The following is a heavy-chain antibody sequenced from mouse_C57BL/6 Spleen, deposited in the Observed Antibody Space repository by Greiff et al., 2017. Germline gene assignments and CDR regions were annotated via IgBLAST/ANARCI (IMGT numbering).Heavy chain of an antibody. CDR3: AILGYDYDRDY. V-gene: IGHV1-74*01. D-gene: IGHD2-4*01. CDR2: IHPSDSDT. Sequence: QVQLQQPGAELVKPGASVKVSCKASGYTFTSYWMHWVKQRPGQGLEWIGRIHPSDSDTNYNQKFKGKATLTVDKSSCTAYMQLSSLTSEDSAVYYCAILGYDYDRDYWGQGTTLTVSS. J-gene: IGHJ2*01. CDR1: GYTFTSYW.